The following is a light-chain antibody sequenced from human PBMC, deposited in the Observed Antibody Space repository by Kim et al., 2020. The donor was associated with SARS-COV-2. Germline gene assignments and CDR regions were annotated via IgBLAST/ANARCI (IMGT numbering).Light chain of an antibody. CDR2: GNS. V-gene: IGLV1-40*01. Sequence: APGQRVTLSCTGSSSNIGAGYDVHWYQQLPGTAPKLLIYGNSNRPSGVPDRFSGSKSGTSASLAITGLQAEDEADYYCQSYDSGYVFGTGTKVTVL. CDR1: SSNIGAGYD. J-gene: IGLJ1*01. CDR3: QSYDSGYV.